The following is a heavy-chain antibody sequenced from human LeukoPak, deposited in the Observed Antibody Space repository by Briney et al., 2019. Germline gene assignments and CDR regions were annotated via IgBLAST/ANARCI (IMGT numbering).Heavy chain of an antibody. Sequence: PGGSLRLSCAASGFTFSSYAMHWVRQAPGKGLEYVSAISSNGGSTYYANSVKGRFTISRDNSKNTLYLQMGSLRAEDMAVYYCARGRGAAGMVNYDYWGQGTLVTVSS. J-gene: IGHJ4*02. CDR3: ARGRGAAGMVNYDY. V-gene: IGHV3-64*01. CDR1: GFTFSSYA. CDR2: ISSNGGST. D-gene: IGHD5-18*01.